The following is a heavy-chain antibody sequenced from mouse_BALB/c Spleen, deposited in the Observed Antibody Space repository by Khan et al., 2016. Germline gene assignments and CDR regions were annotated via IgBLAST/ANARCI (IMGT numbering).Heavy chain of an antibody. Sequence: QVTLKESGPGILQPSQTLSLTCFFSGFSLSTSGMGVGWIRQPSGKGLEWLAHIWWDDDKRYNPVLKSRLTISTDTSSQQVFLKNASVDAADTATYYCARISGWLLCDYWGQGTPVNFS. V-gene: IGHV8-8*01. CDR2: IWWDDDK. CDR1: GFSLSTSGMG. D-gene: IGHD2-3*01. CDR3: ARISGWLLCDY. J-gene: IGHJ4*01.